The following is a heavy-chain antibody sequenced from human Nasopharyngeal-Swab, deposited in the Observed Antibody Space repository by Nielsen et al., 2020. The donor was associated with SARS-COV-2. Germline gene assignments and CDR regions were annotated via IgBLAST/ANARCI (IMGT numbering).Heavy chain of an antibody. D-gene: IGHD4-17*01. CDR1: GFTFSSYE. CDR3: ARDLPPYGDYYMDV. Sequence: GESLKISCVASGFTFSSYEMNWVRQAPGKGLEWVSYISSSGSTIYYADSVKGRFTISRDNAKNPLYLQMNSLRAEDTAVYYCARDLPPYGDYYMDVWGKGTTVTVSS. J-gene: IGHJ6*03. CDR2: ISSSGSTI. V-gene: IGHV3-48*03.